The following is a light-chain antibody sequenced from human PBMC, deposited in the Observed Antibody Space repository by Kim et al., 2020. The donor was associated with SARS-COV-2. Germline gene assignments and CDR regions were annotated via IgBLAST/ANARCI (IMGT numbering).Light chain of an antibody. V-gene: IGKV3-20*01. Sequence: PGERATFSCRASQSINNNYLAWYQQKPDQAPRLLIDGASTRATGIPDRFSGSGSGTDFTLTISRLEPEDFAVYYCQQYGTSPPWTFGQGTKVDIK. CDR2: GAS. CDR1: QSINNNY. CDR3: QQYGTSPPWT. J-gene: IGKJ1*01.